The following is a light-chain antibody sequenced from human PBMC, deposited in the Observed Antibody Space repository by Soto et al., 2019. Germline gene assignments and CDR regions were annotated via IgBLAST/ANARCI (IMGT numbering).Light chain of an antibody. J-gene: IGLJ1*01. CDR3: SSYTSSSTLYV. CDR2: EVS. V-gene: IGLV2-14*01. Sequence: QSALTQPASVSGSPGQSITISCAGTRSEIGGYNYVSWYQQHPGKAPKVMIYEVSNRPSGVSNRFSGSKSGNTASLTISGLQAEDEADYYCSSYTSSSTLYVFGSGTKLTVL. CDR1: RSEIGGYNY.